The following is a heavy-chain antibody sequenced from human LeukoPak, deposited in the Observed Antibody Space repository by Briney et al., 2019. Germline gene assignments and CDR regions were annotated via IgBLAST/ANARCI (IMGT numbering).Heavy chain of an antibody. CDR1: GAIFSTFSSYA. CDR2: IIPILETA. CDR3: AVEVIGAPNWYDP. J-gene: IGHJ5*02. Sequence: SVTVSCTTSGAIFSTFSSYAISWVRQAPGQGLEWVGDIIPILETANYAQKFQGRVTITTDESTSTAYMELSSLRSEDTAVYYCAVEVIGAPNWYDPWGQGTQVTVSS. D-gene: IGHD6-6*01. V-gene: IGHV1-69*05.